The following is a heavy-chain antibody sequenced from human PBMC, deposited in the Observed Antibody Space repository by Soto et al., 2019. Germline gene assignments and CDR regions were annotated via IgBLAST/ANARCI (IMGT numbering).Heavy chain of an antibody. D-gene: IGHD6-19*01. CDR3: ARIVSGRYYGMDV. CDR1: GGSFSGYY. J-gene: IGHJ6*02. V-gene: IGHV4-34*01. Sequence: KASETLSLTCAVYGGSFSGYYWSWIRQPPGKGLEWIGEINHSGSTNYNPSLKSRVTISVDTSKNQFSLKLSSVTAADTAVYYCARIVSGRYYGMDVWGQGTTVTVSS. CDR2: INHSGST.